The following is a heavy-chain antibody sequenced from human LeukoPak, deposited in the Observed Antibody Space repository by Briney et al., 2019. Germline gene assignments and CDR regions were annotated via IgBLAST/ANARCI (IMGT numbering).Heavy chain of an antibody. J-gene: IGHJ4*02. CDR1: GGSVSSDSYY. CDR3: ARVDLATVTTV. CDR2: IYYSGSS. D-gene: IGHD4-17*01. V-gene: IGHV4-61*01. Sequence: PSETLSLTCTVSGGSVSSDSYYWSWIRQPPGKGLDWIGCIYYSGSSNYSPSLKSRITISVDTSKTQFSLMMSSVTAADTAVYFGARVDLATVTTVWGRGTRVTVSS.